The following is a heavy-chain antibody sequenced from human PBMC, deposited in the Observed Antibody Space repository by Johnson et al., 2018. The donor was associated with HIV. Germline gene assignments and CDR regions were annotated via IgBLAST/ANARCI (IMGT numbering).Heavy chain of an antibody. Sequence: QVQLVESGGGVVQPGRSLRLSCAASGFTFSSYAMHWVRQAPGKGLEWVAVISYAGSNKYYADSVKGRFTISRDNSKNTLYLQMNSLRAEDTAVYYCASEYSYGSHDAFDIWGQGTMVTVSS. V-gene: IGHV3-30-3*01. CDR3: ASEYSYGSHDAFDI. CDR2: ISYAGSNK. J-gene: IGHJ3*02. D-gene: IGHD5-18*01. CDR1: GFTFSSYA.